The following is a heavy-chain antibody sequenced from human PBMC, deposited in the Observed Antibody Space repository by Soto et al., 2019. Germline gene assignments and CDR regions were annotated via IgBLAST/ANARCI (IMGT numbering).Heavy chain of an antibody. CDR1: GGSFSGHY. V-gene: IGHV4-34*01. CDR3: ARVDDY. Sequence: QVQLQQWGAGLLKPSETLSLTCAVYGGSFSGHYWSWIRQSPGKGLEWIGEINHSGTTNYNPSLEMRVTISVDTSKNQFSLKLSSVTVADTAVYYCARVDDYWGQGTLVTVSS. CDR2: INHSGTT. J-gene: IGHJ4*02.